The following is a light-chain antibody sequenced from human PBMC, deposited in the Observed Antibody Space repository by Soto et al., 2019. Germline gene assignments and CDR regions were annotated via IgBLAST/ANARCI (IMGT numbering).Light chain of an antibody. CDR1: QSISSW. V-gene: IGKV1-5*01. CDR3: QQYNSYSGT. Sequence: DITMTQSLSTLSVSLLDRVTITCWASQSISSWLAWYQQKPGKAPKLLIYDASSLESGVPSRLSGSGSGTEFTLTISSLQPDDFATYYCQQYNSYSGTFGQGTKVDI. CDR2: DAS. J-gene: IGKJ1*01.